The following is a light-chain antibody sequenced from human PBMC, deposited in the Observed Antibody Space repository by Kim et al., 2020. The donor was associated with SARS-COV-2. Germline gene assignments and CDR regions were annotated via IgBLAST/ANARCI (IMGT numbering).Light chain of an antibody. CDR3: NSRDSNDNVV. V-gene: IGLV3-19*01. CDR1: SVRSYY. CDR2: GKN. J-gene: IGLJ2*01. Sequence: LGQAVRVTCGGGSVRSYYATWYQQKPGQAPILVIYGKNNRPSGIPDRFSGSSSGNTASLTITGTQAGDEADYYCNSRDSNDNVVFGGGTKLTVL.